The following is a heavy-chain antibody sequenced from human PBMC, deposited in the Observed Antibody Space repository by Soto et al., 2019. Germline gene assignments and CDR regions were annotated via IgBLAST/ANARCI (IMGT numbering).Heavy chain of an antibody. D-gene: IGHD4-17*01. J-gene: IGHJ4*02. CDR1: GYTVTSHY. V-gene: IGHV1-46*01. CDR3: ARGRLRWPYFDY. Sequence: VSVNVCCNACGYTVTSHYMPSLRHAPGQGLEWMGIINPSGGSTSYAQKFQGRVTMTRDTSTSTVYMELKSLRYQDTAVYFCARGRLRWPYFDYWGQGALPTVSS. CDR2: INPSGGST.